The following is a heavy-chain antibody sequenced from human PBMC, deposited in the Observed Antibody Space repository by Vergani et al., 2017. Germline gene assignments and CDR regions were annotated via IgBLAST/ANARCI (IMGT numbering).Heavy chain of an antibody. Sequence: QVQLVQSGAEVKKPGASVKVSCKASGYTFTGYYMHWVRQAPGQGLEWMGGIIPIFGTANYAQKFQGRVTITADESTSTAYMELSSLRSEDTAVYYCARGTALPGTHFDYWGQGTLVTVSS. V-gene: IGHV1-69*01. CDR1: GYTFTGYY. CDR3: ARGTALPGTHFDY. J-gene: IGHJ4*02. D-gene: IGHD1-1*01. CDR2: IIPIFGTA.